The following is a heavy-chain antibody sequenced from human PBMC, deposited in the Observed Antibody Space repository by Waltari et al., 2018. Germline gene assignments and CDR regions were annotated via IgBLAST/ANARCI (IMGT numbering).Heavy chain of an antibody. CDR3: ARAEWELLGDAFDI. CDR2: IKQDGSEK. CDR1: GFTFSSYW. D-gene: IGHD1-26*01. Sequence: EVQLVESGGGLVQPGGSLRLSCAASGFTFSSYWMRWVRQAPGKGLEWVANIKQDGSEKYYVDSVKGRFTISRDNAKNSLYLQMNSLRAEDTAVYYCARAEWELLGDAFDIWGQGTMVTVSS. J-gene: IGHJ3*02. V-gene: IGHV3-7*01.